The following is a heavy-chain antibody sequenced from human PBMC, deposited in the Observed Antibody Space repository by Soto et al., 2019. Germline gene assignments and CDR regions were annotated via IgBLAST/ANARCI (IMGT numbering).Heavy chain of an antibody. Sequence: GGSLRLSCAASGFTVSSNYMSWVRQAPGKGLEWVSVIYSGGSTYYADSVKGRFTISRDNSKNTLYLQMNSLRAEDTAVYYCARVGRGYRGPQQGHYYYYMDVWGKGTTVTVSS. CDR2: IYSGGST. CDR1: GFTVSSNY. V-gene: IGHV3-66*01. J-gene: IGHJ6*03. CDR3: ARVGRGYRGPQQGHYYYYMDV. D-gene: IGHD5-12*01.